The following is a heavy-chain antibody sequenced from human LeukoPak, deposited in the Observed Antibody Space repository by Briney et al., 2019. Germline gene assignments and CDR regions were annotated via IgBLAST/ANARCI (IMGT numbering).Heavy chain of an antibody. J-gene: IGHJ4*02. CDR1: GGSISSYY. CDR2: IYDSGNT. V-gene: IGHV4-59*08. CDR3: ARQNRWFGEYDY. Sequence: PSETLSLTCTVSGGSISSYYWSWIRQPPGKGLEWIGYIYDSGNTNYNPSLKSRVTISVDTSKNQFSLKLSSVTAADTAVYYCARQNRWFGEYDYWGQGTLVTVSS. D-gene: IGHD3-10*01.